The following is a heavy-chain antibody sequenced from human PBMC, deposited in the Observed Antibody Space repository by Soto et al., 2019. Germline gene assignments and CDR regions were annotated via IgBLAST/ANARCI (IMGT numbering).Heavy chain of an antibody. V-gene: IGHV1-2*02. CDR1: GYTFTDYF. J-gene: IGHJ5*02. Sequence: QVQLVQSGAEVKKPGASVKVSCKASGYTFTDYFIHWVRQAPGQGFEWMGWINPKSRGTTYAQKFQGRGTMTRDTSNTTAYMELRGMRSDDTAIYYCARVTLRAGNWFDPWGQGTLGTVSS. CDR2: INPKSRGT. CDR3: ARVTLRAGNWFDP.